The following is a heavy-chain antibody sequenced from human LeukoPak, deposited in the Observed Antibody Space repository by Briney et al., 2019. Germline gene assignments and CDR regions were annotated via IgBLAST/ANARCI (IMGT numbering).Heavy chain of an antibody. CDR2: IDRNGDST. CDR3: ARGGSYFDY. V-gene: IGHV3-20*04. CDR1: GFTFDDYG. Sequence: GGSLRLSCAASGFTFDDYGMSWVRQAPGKGLEWVSGIDRNGDSTGYADSVEGRFTISRDNAKNSLYLQMDSLRAEDTAVYYCARGGSYFDYWGQGTLVTVSS. D-gene: IGHD1-26*01. J-gene: IGHJ4*02.